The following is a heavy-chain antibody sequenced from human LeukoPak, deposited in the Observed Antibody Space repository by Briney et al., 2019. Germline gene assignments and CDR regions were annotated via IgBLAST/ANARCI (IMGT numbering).Heavy chain of an antibody. Sequence: PGGSLRLSCAASGFTFSSYAMHWVRQAPGKGLEWVAVISYDGSNKYYADSVKGRFTISRDNAKNSLYLQMNSLRAEDTAVYYCARGTVAGTVYYYYYYGMDVWGQGTTVTVSS. CDR2: ISYDGSNK. V-gene: IGHV3-30*04. D-gene: IGHD6-19*01. CDR1: GFTFSSYA. J-gene: IGHJ6*02. CDR3: ARGTVAGTVYYYYYYGMDV.